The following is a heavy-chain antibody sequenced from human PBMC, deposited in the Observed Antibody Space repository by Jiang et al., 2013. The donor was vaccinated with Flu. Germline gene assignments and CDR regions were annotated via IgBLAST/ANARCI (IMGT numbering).Heavy chain of an antibody. J-gene: IGHJ4*02. CDR1: GFSLTTSGVG. CDR3: ALLNYYSSGSINDY. V-gene: IGHV2-5*02. CDR2: IYWDDDK. D-gene: IGHD3-10*01. Sequence: TLTCTFSGFSLTTSGVGVGWIRQPPGKALEWLALIYWDDDKRYRPSLKSRLTITKDTSKNQVVLTMTNMDPVDTATYYCALLNYYSSGSINDYWGQGTLVTVSS.